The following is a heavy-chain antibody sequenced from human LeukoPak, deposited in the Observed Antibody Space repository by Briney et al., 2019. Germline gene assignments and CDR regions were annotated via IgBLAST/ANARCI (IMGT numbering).Heavy chain of an antibody. CDR3: LKDNYGVGDY. CDR2: ITSYGDNT. J-gene: IGHJ4*02. D-gene: IGHD4-17*01. CDR1: GFTFSHYA. V-gene: IGHV3-64D*09. Sequence: GGSLRLSCAVSGFTFSHYAMSWVRQAPGKGLEYVSSITSYGDNTYYADSVKGRFTISRDNSKNTLYLQMSSLRAEDTAIYYCLKDNYGVGDYWGQGTLVTVSS.